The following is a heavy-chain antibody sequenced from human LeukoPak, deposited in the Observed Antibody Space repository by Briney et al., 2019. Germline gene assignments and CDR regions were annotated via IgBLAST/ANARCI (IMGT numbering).Heavy chain of an antibody. D-gene: IGHD1-1*01. Sequence: KVSCKASGYSFTSYWIGWVRQMPGKGLEWMGIIYPGDSDTRYSPSFLGQVTISADKSISTAYLQWSSLKASDTAIYYCARTTSLDFWGQGTLVTVSS. CDR2: IYPGDSDT. CDR1: GYSFTSYW. J-gene: IGHJ4*02. V-gene: IGHV5-51*01. CDR3: ARTTSLDF.